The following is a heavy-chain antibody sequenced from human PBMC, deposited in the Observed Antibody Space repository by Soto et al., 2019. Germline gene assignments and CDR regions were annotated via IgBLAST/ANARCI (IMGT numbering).Heavy chain of an antibody. CDR3: ARGLSTHIAVAGMGYFDS. V-gene: IGHV1-69*13. CDR1: GGSVSSDP. Sequence: ASVKVSCKASGGSVSSDPISWVRQAPGQGLEWMGGIIPIFGSPTYAQRFQGRVTITADESSRTAYLELRSLKSEDTAVYYCARGLSTHIAVAGMGYFDSWGQGTLVTVS. J-gene: IGHJ4*02. CDR2: IIPIFGSP. D-gene: IGHD6-19*01.